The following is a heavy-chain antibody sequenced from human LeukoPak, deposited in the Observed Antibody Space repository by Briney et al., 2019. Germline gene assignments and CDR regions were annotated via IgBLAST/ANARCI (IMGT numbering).Heavy chain of an antibody. J-gene: IGHJ4*02. V-gene: IGHV4-31*03. CDR2: ISYSGST. CDR1: GGSISSGGYY. D-gene: IGHD2-2*01. CDR3: ARDLGYCTSTSCRYFDF. Sequence: SETLSLTCTVSGGSISSGGYYWSWIRQHPGRGLEWIGYISYSGSTYYNPSLKSRVTITVDTSRNQFSLKLSSVTAADTAVYYCARDLGYCTSTSCRYFDFWGQGTLVTVSS.